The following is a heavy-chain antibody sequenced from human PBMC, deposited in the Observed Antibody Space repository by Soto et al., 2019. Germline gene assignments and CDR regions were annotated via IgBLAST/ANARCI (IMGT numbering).Heavy chain of an antibody. CDR1: GFTFSSYA. D-gene: IGHD1-26*01. CDR3: ARAILIATITYYGMDV. Sequence: SLRLSCAASGFTFSSYAMSWVRQAPGKGLEWVSAISGSGGSTYYADSVKGRFTISRDNSKNTLYLQMNSLRAEDMAVYHCARAILIATITYYGMDVWGQGTTVTVSS. V-gene: IGHV3-23*01. CDR2: ISGSGGST. J-gene: IGHJ6*02.